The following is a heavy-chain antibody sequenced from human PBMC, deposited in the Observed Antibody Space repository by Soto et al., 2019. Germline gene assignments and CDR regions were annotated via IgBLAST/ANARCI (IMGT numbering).Heavy chain of an antibody. CDR1: GFTFSSYA. J-gene: IGHJ4*02. D-gene: IGHD2-2*01. V-gene: IGHV3-23*01. Sequence: GGSLRLSCAASGFTFSSYAMIWVRQAPGKGLEWVSTISGSGVSTYYADSVKGRFTVSRDNSKNTVYLQMNSLRAEDTAVYYCAKEGCSSGSCYGFDYWGQGTLVTVSS. CDR2: ISGSGVST. CDR3: AKEGCSSGSCYGFDY.